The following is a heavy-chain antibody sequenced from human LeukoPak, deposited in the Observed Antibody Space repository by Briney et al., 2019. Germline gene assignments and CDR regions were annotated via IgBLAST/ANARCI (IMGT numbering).Heavy chain of an antibody. D-gene: IGHD3-16*01. CDR1: GFTFSNYW. Sequence: GGSLRLSCVGSGFTFSNYWMSWVRQAPGKGLEWVANIKQDGSEKYYVDSIKGRFTISRDNAKKSLYLQMNSLRAEDAAVYYXXXXXXXYXYVWGSYSDNWFDPWGQGALVTVSS. CDR3: XXXXXXYXYVWGSYSDNWFDP. CDR2: IKQDGSEK. J-gene: IGHJ5*02. V-gene: IGHV3-7*01.